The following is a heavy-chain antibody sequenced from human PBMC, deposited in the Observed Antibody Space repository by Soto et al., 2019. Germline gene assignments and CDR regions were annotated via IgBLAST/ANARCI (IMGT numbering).Heavy chain of an antibody. J-gene: IGHJ4*02. CDR1: GGSFSGYY. D-gene: IGHD2-15*01. CDR3: ARGFVGPFDY. CDR2: INHSGST. Sequence: SETLSLTCAVYGGSFSGYYWSWIRQPPGKGLEWIGEINHSGSTNYNPSLKSRVTVSVDTSKNRFSLKLSSVTAADTAVYYCARGFVGPFDYWGQGTLVTVSS. V-gene: IGHV4-34*01.